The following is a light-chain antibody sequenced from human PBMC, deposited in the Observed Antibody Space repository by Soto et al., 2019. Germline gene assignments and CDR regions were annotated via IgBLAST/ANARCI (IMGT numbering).Light chain of an antibody. CDR3: QQYFKSPWT. CDR2: GAS. V-gene: IGKV3-20*01. CDR1: QSVSSSY. Sequence: IVLTQSPGTQSLSPGERATLSCRASQSVSSSYLAWYQQKPGQAPRLLIYGASSRAIGIPDRFSGSGSGTDFALTISRLEPEDFAVYYCQQYFKSPWTFGQGTKVDIK. J-gene: IGKJ1*01.